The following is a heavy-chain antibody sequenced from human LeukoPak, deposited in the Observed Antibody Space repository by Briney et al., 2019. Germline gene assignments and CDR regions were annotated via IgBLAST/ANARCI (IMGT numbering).Heavy chain of an antibody. CDR3: ARDQGGSYSY. V-gene: IGHV4-39*07. J-gene: IGHJ4*02. CDR1: GGSISSSSYY. D-gene: IGHD1-26*01. CDR2: IYYSGST. Sequence: PSETLSLTCTVSGGSISSSSYYWGWIRQPPRKGLEWIGSIYYSGSTYYNPSLKSRVTISVDTSKNQFSLKLSSVTAADTAVYYCARDQGGSYSYWGQGTLVTVSS.